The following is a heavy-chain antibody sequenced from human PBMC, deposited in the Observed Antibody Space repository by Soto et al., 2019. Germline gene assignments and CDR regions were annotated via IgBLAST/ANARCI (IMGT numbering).Heavy chain of an antibody. CDR3: ARVVRSSWSGELQGGCDY. CDR2: INHSGST. CDR1: GGSFSGYY. Sequence: QVQLQQWGAGLLKPSETLSLTCAVYGGSFSGYYWSWIRQPPGKGLEWIGEINHSGSTNYNPSLKSRVTISVDTSKNQFSLKLSSVTAADTAVYYCARVVRSSWSGELQGGCDYWGQGTLITVSS. V-gene: IGHV4-34*01. J-gene: IGHJ4*02. D-gene: IGHD6-13*01.